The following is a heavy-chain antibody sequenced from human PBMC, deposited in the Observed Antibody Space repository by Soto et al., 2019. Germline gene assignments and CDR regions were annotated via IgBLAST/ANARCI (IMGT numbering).Heavy chain of an antibody. CDR3: ARPGSGYDVLTGQYLYYYHAVDV. CDR2: ISYDGTNK. CDR1: GFIFSTYA. J-gene: IGHJ6*02. V-gene: IGHV3-30-3*01. Sequence: QVQLVDSGGGVVQPGRSLRLSCAASGFIFSTYAMHWVRQAPGKGLEWVAVISYDGTNKYYADSVKGRFTISRDNSKNTLYLHMNSLRTEDTAIYYCARPGSGYDVLTGQYLYYYHAVDVWGQGTTVTVSS. D-gene: IGHD3-9*01.